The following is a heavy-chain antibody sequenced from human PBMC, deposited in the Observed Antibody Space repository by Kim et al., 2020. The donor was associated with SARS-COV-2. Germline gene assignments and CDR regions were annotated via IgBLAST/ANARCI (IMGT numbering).Heavy chain of an antibody. D-gene: IGHD6-13*01. J-gene: IGHJ6*02. CDR2: IYSGGST. CDR1: GFTVSSNY. Sequence: GGSLRLSCAASGFTVSSNYMSWVRQAPGKGLEWVSVIYSGGSTYYADSVKGRFTISRDNSKNTLYLQMNSLRAEDTAVYYCARDVMGIAAAGEYGMDVWGQGPTVTVSS. CDR3: ARDVMGIAAAGEYGMDV. V-gene: IGHV3-66*01.